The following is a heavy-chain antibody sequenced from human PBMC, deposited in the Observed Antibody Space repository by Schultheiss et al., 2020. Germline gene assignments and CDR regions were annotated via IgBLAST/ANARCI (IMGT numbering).Heavy chain of an antibody. J-gene: IGHJ4*02. CDR2: ISGSGGGGRYR. Sequence: GGSLRLSCAASGFTFSIYAMSWVRQAPGKGLEWVSAISGSGGGGRYRYCADSLKGRFTISRENAKNSLYLQMNSLRAGDTAVYYCARPDIGATITRVWGQGTLVTVSS. D-gene: IGHD5-12*01. CDR1: GFTFSIYA. V-gene: IGHV3-23*01. CDR3: ARPDIGATITRV.